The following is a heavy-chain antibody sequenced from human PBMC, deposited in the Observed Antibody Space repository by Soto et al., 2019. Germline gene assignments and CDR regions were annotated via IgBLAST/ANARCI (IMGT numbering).Heavy chain of an antibody. J-gene: IGHJ6*02. CDR3: AKSLSYYDSSGYYGYYYYGMDV. V-gene: IGHV3-23*01. D-gene: IGHD3-22*01. CDR2: ISGSAGST. CDR1: GFTFSSHG. Sequence: GGSLRLSCAASGFTFSSHGMTWVRQAPGKGLEWVSAISGSAGSTYYADSVKGRFTISRDNSKSTLYLQVNSLRAEDTAVYYCAKSLSYYDSSGYYGYYYYGMDVWGQGTTVTVSS.